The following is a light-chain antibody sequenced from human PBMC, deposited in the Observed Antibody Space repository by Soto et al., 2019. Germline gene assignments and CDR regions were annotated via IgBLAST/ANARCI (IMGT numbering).Light chain of an antibody. CDR2: DVS. CDR3: SSYTSSSAYV. Sequence: QSALTQPPSVSGSPGQSITISYTGTSSDVGGYNYVSWYQQHPGKAPKLMIYDVSNRPSGVSNRFSGSKSGNTASLTISGLQAEDEADYYCSSYTSSSAYVFGTGTKVTVL. V-gene: IGLV2-14*01. J-gene: IGLJ1*01. CDR1: SSDVGGYNY.